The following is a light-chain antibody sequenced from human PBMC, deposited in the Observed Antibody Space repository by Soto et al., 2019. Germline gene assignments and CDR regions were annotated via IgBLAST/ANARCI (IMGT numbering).Light chain of an antibody. CDR3: QQSYRTPF. CDR1: QSINTN. V-gene: IGKV1-39*01. CDR2: AAS. J-gene: IGKJ4*01. Sequence: DIQMTQSPSSLSASVGDRVTITCRASQSINTNLNWYQQTAGKAPKLLNYAASNLQIGVPSRFSGSGAGTDFTLTISSLQPEDFATYYCQQSYRTPFFGGGTKVEIK.